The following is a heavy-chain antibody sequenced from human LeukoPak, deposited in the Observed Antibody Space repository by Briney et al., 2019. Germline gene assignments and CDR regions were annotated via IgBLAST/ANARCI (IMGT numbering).Heavy chain of an antibody. CDR1: GFTFXSYS. CDR2: ISSSSSYI. V-gene: IGHV3-21*01. J-gene: IGHJ4*02. CDR3: ARVERGYSYGCDY. D-gene: IGHD5-18*01. Sequence: SXXLSXAXXGFTFXSYSMNWVRQAPGKGLEWVSSISSSSSYIYYADSVKGRFTISRDNAKNSLYLQMNSLRAEDTAVYYCARVERGYSYGCDYWGQGTLVTVSS.